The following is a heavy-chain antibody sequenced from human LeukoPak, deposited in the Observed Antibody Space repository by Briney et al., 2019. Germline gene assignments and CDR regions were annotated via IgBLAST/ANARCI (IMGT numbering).Heavy chain of an antibody. CDR2: ISPSDGST. V-gene: IGHV1-46*01. CDR1: GYTFSSYY. J-gene: IGHJ3*02. CDR3: ARRGGPYAFDI. D-gene: IGHD1-26*01. Sequence: ASVTVSCKASGYTFSSYYMHWVRQAPGQGREWMGIISPSDGSTSYAQKFQGRVTMTRDTSTSTVYMELSSLRSEDTAVYYCARRGGPYAFDIWGQGTMVTVSS.